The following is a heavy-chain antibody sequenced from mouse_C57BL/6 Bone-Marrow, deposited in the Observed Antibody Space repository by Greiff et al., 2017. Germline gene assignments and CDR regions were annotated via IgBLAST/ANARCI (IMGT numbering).Heavy chain of an antibody. Sequence: QVHVKQSGPELVKPGASVKISCKASGYTFTDYYINWVKQRPGQGLEWIGWIFPGSGSTYYNEKFKGKATLTVDKSSSTAYMLLSSLTSEDSAVYFCARSFYYSNYEYFDVWGTGTTVTVSS. CDR1: GYTFTDYY. D-gene: IGHD2-5*01. J-gene: IGHJ1*03. V-gene: IGHV1-75*01. CDR3: ARSFYYSNYEYFDV. CDR2: IFPGSGST.